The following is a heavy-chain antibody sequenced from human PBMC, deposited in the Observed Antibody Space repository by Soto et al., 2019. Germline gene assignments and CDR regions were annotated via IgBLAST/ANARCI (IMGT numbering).Heavy chain of an antibody. CDR3: ASARGPSSGYYPYWFDP. J-gene: IGHJ5*02. Sequence: QVQLVQSGAEVKKPGSSVKVSCKASGGTFSSYAITWVRQAPGQGREWMGGIIPIFGTANYAQKCQARVTITADESTRTAYMELSSLRSADTAVYYCASARGPSSGYYPYWFDPWGQGTLVTVSS. CDR1: GGTFSSYA. D-gene: IGHD3-22*01. V-gene: IGHV1-69*12. CDR2: IIPIFGTA.